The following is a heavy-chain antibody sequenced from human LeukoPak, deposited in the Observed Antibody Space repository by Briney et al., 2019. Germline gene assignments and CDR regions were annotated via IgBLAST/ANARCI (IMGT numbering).Heavy chain of an antibody. D-gene: IGHD5-12*01. V-gene: IGHV3-74*03. CDR3: AREGRVSGYDFDC. CDR2: INSDGSSI. J-gene: IGHJ4*02. Sequence: GGSLRLSCAASGFTFSSYWMHWVRQAPGKGLVWVSRINSDGSSITYADSVKGRFTISRDNAKNTLCLQMNSLGVEDTAVYYCAREGRVSGYDFDCWGQGTLVTVSS. CDR1: GFTFSSYW.